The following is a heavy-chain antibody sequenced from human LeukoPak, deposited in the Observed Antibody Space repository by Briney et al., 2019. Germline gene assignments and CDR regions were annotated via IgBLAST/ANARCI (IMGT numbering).Heavy chain of an antibody. V-gene: IGHV3-23*01. Sequence: GGSLRLSRGASGFTFSSHAMTWVRQAPGKGLEWVSAISISGDTTYYADAVKGRFTISRDNSKNTVYLQMNSLRAEDTAVYYCAKDGAPGGYCSSTSCYGGWFDPWGQGTLVTVSS. CDR2: ISISGDTT. D-gene: IGHD2-2*01. J-gene: IGHJ5*02. CDR3: AKDGAPGGYCSSTSCYGGWFDP. CDR1: GFTFSSHA.